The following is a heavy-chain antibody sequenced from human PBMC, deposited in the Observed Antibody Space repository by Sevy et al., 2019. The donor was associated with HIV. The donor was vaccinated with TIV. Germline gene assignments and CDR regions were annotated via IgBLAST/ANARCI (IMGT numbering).Heavy chain of an antibody. CDR2: IYYSGST. D-gene: IGHD2-2*03. V-gene: IGHV4-39*01. CDR3: ARLAGYCSSTSCYADYYFDY. CDR1: SGSISSSSYY. Sequence: SETLSLTCTVSSGSISSSSYYWGWIRQPPGKGLEWIGNIYYSGSTYYNPSLKSRVTISVDTSKNQFSLKLSSVTAADTAVYYCARLAGYCSSTSCYADYYFDYWGQGTLVTVSS. J-gene: IGHJ4*02.